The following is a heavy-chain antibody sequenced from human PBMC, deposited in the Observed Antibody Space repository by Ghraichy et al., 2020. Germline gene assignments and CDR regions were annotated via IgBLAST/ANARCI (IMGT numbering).Heavy chain of an antibody. D-gene: IGHD3-9*01. CDR3: ARSGAGPVYDILTGYSVQLYKDV. V-gene: IGHV1-2*02. J-gene: IGHJ6*02. CDR2: INPNSGGT. Sequence: ASVKVSCKASGYTFTGYYMHWVRQAPGQGLEWMGWINPNSGGTNYAQKFQGRVTMTRDTSISTAYMELSRLRSDDTAVYYCARSGAGPVYDILTGYSVQLYKDVWGQGTTVTVSS. CDR1: GYTFTGYY.